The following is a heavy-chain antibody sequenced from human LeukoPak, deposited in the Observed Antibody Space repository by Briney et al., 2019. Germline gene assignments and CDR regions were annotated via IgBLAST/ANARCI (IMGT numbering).Heavy chain of an antibody. CDR3: ARDPNGDYIGAFDN. CDR2: TASDYTT. CDR1: GFIFREYA. J-gene: IGHJ3*02. V-gene: IGHV3-23*01. D-gene: IGHD4-17*01. Sequence: GGSLRLPCAASGFIFREYAMTWVRQAPGKGLEWVSSTASDYTTYADSVKGRFTISRDNSKNTLYLQMDSLRGDDTALYHCARDPNGDYIGAFDNWGQGTMVTVSS.